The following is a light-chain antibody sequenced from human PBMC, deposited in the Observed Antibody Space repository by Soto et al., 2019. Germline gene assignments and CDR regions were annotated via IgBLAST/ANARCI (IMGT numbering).Light chain of an antibody. J-gene: IGLJ1*01. CDR1: NIGSKS. V-gene: IGLV3-21*02. Sequence: SYELAQPPSVSVAPGQTARITCGGNNIGSKSVHWYQQKPGQAPVLVGYDDSDRPSGIPERFSGSNSGNTATLTISRVEAGDEADYYCQVWDSSNDPPYVSGNGTKVTAL. CDR3: QVWDSSNDPPYV. CDR2: DDS.